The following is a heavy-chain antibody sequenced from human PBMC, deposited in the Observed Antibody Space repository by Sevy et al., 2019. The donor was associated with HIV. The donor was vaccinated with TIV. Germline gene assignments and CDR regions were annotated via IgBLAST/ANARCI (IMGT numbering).Heavy chain of an antibody. CDR2: IYYDGTT. Sequence: SETLSLTCTVSGGSISDSRYYWGWIRQPPGQGLDWMGSIYYDGTTKYNPSLKSLVTISVDPSKNQFSMKLDSVTAADTAVYYCARHMQWLDNGLFDYWGQGTLVTVSS. D-gene: IGHD6-19*01. J-gene: IGHJ4*02. V-gene: IGHV4-39*01. CDR3: ARHMQWLDNGLFDY. CDR1: GGSISDSRYY.